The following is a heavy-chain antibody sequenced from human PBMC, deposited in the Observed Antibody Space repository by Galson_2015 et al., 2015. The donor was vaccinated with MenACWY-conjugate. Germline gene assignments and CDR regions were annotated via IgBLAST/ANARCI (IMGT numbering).Heavy chain of an antibody. CDR2: IKKDGSEK. Sequence: SLRLSCAASGFTFRNYWMTWVRQAPGKGLEWVASIKKDGSEKYYVDSVKGRFTISGDNAKNSLYLEMNSLRVEDTAVYSCASSIYVVRGVRIRSGDYWGQGTLVTVSS. V-gene: IGHV3-7*03. CDR1: GFTFRNYW. D-gene: IGHD3-10*01. J-gene: IGHJ4*02. CDR3: ASSIYVVRGVRIRSGDY.